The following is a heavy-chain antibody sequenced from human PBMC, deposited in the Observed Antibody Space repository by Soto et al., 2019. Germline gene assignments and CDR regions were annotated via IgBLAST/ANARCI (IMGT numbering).Heavy chain of an antibody. CDR2: IYYSGST. CDR3: ARYGDYWRYFDY. D-gene: IGHD4-17*01. CDR1: GGSISSGGYY. V-gene: IGHV4-31*01. J-gene: IGHJ4*02. Sequence: QVQLQESGPGLVKPSQTLSLTCTVSGGSISSGGYYWSWIRQHPGKGLEWIGYIYYSGSTYYNPSLKSPATIPEDTSKNQFSLKFSSVTAADKAVDFWARYGDYWRYFDYSGQGTLVTVSS.